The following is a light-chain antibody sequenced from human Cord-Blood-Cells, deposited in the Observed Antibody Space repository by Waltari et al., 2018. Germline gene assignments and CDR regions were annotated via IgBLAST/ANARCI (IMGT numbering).Light chain of an antibody. Sequence: SYELTQPPSVSVSPGQTARITCSGDALPKQYAYWYQQKPGHAPVLAIYKDSERHSGIPERFSGSSSGTTVTLTFSGVQAEDEADYYCQSADSSGTYYVFGTGTKVTVL. CDR1: ALPKQY. CDR3: QSADSSGTYYV. CDR2: KDS. V-gene: IGLV3-25*03. J-gene: IGLJ1*01.